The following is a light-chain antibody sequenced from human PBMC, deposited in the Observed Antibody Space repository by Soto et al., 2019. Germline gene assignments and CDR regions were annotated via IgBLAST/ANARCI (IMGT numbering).Light chain of an antibody. CDR3: QRYYNAPFT. V-gene: IGKV1-27*01. Sequence: DIQVTQYPSSLSASVGDRVTITCRASQGIKNYLAWYQQKPAEIPKLLIYAASTLESGIPPRFSGSGSGTDFTLTITNLQPEDVATYDCQRYYNAPFTYGGGTKVEIK. CDR2: AAS. CDR1: QGIKNY. J-gene: IGKJ4*01.